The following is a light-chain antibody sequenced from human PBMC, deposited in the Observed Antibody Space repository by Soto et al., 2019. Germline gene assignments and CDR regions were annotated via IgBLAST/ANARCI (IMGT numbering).Light chain of an antibody. V-gene: IGKV1-39*01. CDR1: QNISSY. CDR3: KQVNSCPLT. J-gene: IGKJ5*01. Sequence: TQVTQCPASLSASVGDRVTITCRASQNISSYLNWYQQKPGKDPKLLIYAASSLQSGVPSRFSCSGSGRDFTLTISDLHAEDGPTYYSKQVNSCPLTFGQGTRLEIK. CDR2: AAS.